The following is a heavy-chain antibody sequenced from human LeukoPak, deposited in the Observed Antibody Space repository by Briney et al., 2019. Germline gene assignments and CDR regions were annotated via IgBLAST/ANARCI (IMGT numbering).Heavy chain of an antibody. D-gene: IGHD2-15*01. CDR1: GYTLTELS. Sequence: SVKVSCKVSGYTLTELSMHWVRQAPGKGLEWMGGIIPIFGTANYAQKFQGRVTITADESTSTAYMELSSLRSEDTAVYYCARKPIRCSGGSCYWGSAHTYYGMDVWGQGTTVTVSS. CDR2: IIPIFGTA. V-gene: IGHV1-69*13. J-gene: IGHJ6*02. CDR3: ARKPIRCSGGSCYWGSAHTYYGMDV.